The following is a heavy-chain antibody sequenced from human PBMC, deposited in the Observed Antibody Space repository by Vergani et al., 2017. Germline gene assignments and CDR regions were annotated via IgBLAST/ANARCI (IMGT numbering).Heavy chain of an antibody. D-gene: IGHD1-26*01. V-gene: IGHV3-30*18. Sequence: QVQLVESGGGVVQPGRSLRLSCAASGFTFSSYAMHWVRQAPGKGLEWVAVISYDGSNKYYADSVKGRFTISRDNSKNTLYLQMNSLRAEDTAVYYCAKLGASIVGASDAFDIWGQGTMVTVSS. CDR1: GFTFSSYA. CDR2: ISYDGSNK. J-gene: IGHJ3*02. CDR3: AKLGASIVGASDAFDI.